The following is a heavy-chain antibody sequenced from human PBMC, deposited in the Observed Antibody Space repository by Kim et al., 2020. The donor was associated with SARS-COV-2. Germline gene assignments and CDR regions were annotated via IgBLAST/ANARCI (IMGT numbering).Heavy chain of an antibody. CDR2: ISYDGSNK. J-gene: IGHJ4*02. V-gene: IGHV3-33*05. Sequence: GGSLRLSCAASGFTFSSYGMHWVRQAPGKGLEWVAVISYDGSNKYYADSVKGRFTISRDNSKNTLYLQMNSLRAEDTAVYYCASGSLLSELSTDYWGQGTLVPVSS. CDR1: GFTFSSYG. D-gene: IGHD3-10*01. CDR3: ASGSLLSELSTDY.